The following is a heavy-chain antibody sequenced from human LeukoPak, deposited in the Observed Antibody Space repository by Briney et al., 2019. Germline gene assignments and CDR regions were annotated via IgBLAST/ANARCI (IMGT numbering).Heavy chain of an antibody. V-gene: IGHV4-34*01. D-gene: IGHD3-22*01. CDR1: GGSISSYY. CDR3: ARGRYYYEGPFDY. J-gene: IGHJ4*02. Sequence: SETLSLTCTVSGGSISSYYWSWIRQPPGKGPEWIGEINQSGSTNYNPSLKSRVTISVDTSKNQFSLKLNSVTAADTAVYYCARGRYYYEGPFDYWGQGTLVTVSS. CDR2: INQSGST.